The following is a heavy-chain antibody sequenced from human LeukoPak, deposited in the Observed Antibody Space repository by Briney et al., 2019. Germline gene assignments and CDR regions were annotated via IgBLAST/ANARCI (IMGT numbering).Heavy chain of an antibody. Sequence: PSETLSLTCTVSGGSISRSSYYWGWIRQPPGKGLEWIGSIYYSGSTYYNPSLKSRVTISVDTSKNQFSLKLSSVTAADTAVYYCARHLFSGSYYFDYWGQGTLVTVSS. CDR3: ARHLFSGSYYFDY. CDR2: IYYSGST. J-gene: IGHJ4*02. D-gene: IGHD1-26*01. V-gene: IGHV4-39*01. CDR1: GGSISRSSYY.